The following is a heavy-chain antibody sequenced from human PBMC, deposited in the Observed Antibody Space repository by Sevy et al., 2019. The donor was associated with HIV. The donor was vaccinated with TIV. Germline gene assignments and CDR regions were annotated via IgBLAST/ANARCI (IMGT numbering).Heavy chain of an antibody. V-gene: IGHV1-24*01. J-gene: IGHJ4*02. CDR1: GYSLTQLS. Sequence: ASVKVSCKVSGYSLTQLSMHWVRQAPGKGLEWMGSFDPEDDKRIYAQKFQGRVTMTEDTSTDIAYMELSSLGSEDTAVYYCATTKDYYENSGDPFDYWGQGTLVTVSS. CDR3: ATTKDYYENSGDPFDY. CDR2: FDPEDDKR. D-gene: IGHD3-22*01.